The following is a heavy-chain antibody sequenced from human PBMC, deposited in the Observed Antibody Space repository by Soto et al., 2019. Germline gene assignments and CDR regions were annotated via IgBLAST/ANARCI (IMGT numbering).Heavy chain of an antibody. J-gene: IGHJ4*02. CDR3: VTGYHSDY. Sequence: EEQLVESGGALVRPGESLRLSCAASGISTSPYWMGWVRQVPGRGLEWVASIKNDGSEKYYMDSLKGRFTISRDNALNSLYLRMNSLRAEDTAVYFCVTGYHSDYWGQGTLVTVSS. D-gene: IGHD5-18*01. CDR1: GISTSPYW. V-gene: IGHV3-7*03. CDR2: IKNDGSEK.